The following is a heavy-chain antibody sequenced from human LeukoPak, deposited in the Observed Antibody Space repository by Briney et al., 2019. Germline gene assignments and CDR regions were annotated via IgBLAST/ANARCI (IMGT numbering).Heavy chain of an antibody. CDR1: GFTFGDYA. CDR2: FWSKAYGGTT. D-gene: IGHD3-22*01. CDR3: TRDDDRYYYDSSGYLDY. Sequence: GGSLRPSRPASGFTFGDYAMSWFRQAPGKGLGGVGFFWSKAYGGTTEYAASVKGRFTISRDDSKSIAYLQMNSLKTEDTAVYYCTRDDDRYYYDSSGYLDYWGQGTLVTVSS. V-gene: IGHV3-49*03. J-gene: IGHJ4*02.